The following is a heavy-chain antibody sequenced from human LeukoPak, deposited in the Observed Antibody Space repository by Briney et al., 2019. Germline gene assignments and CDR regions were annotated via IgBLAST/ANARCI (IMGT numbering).Heavy chain of an antibody. CDR3: ARETKRYCSSTSCYLNYYYYYMDV. CDR2: IYHSGST. D-gene: IGHD2-2*01. V-gene: IGHV4-38-2*02. Sequence: SETLSLTCTVSGYSISSGYYWGWIRQPPGKGLEWIGSIYHSGSTYYNPSLKSRVTISVDTSKNQFSLKLSSVTAADTAVYYCARETKRYCSSTSCYLNYYYYYMDVWGKGTTVTVSS. CDR1: GYSISSGYY. J-gene: IGHJ6*03.